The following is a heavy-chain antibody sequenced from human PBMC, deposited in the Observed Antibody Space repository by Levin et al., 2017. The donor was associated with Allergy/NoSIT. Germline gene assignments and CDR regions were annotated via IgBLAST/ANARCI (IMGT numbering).Heavy chain of an antibody. Sequence: GESLKISCKVSGYTLTELSMHWVRQAPGKGLEWMGGFDPEDGETIYAQKFQGRVTMTEDTSTDTAYMELSSLRSEDTAVYYCARGITMVRGVLHWYFDLWGRGTLVTVSS. CDR2: FDPEDGET. J-gene: IGHJ2*01. CDR3: ARGITMVRGVLHWYFDL. CDR1: GYTLTELS. D-gene: IGHD3-10*01. V-gene: IGHV1-24*01.